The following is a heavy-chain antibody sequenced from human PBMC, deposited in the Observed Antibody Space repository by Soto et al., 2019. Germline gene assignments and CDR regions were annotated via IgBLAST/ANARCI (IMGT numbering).Heavy chain of an antibody. CDR1: SGSIRTSY. CDR3: ARLQYTVVTPIDM. CDR2: IHNSGNT. Sequence: QVQLQESGPGLVKPSETLSLTCTVPSGSIRTSYWTWIRQFPGKRLEWIAHIHNSGNTNSNPSLKSRVTISMDPSKNQFSLRLTSVTAADTAMYYCARLQYTVVTPIDMWGQGTMVTVSS. V-gene: IGHV4-59*01. D-gene: IGHD4-17*01. J-gene: IGHJ3*02.